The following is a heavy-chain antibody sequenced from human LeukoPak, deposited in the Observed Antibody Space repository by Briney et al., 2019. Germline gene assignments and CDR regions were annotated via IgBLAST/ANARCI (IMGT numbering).Heavy chain of an antibody. Sequence: SETLSLTCTVSGYSISSGYYWGWIRQPPGKGLEWIGSIYHSGSTYYNPSLKSRVTISVDTSKNQFSLKLSSVTAADTAVYYCARGPMGNYYYYMDVWGKGTTVTVSS. CDR3: ARGPMGNYYYYMDV. CDR2: IYHSGST. J-gene: IGHJ6*03. CDR1: GYSISSGYY. D-gene: IGHD7-27*01. V-gene: IGHV4-38-2*02.